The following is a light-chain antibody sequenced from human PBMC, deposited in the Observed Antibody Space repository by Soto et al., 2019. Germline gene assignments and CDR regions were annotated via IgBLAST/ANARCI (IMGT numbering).Light chain of an antibody. CDR3: QQYSTWPLT. CDR1: QGVTTN. CDR2: GAS. V-gene: IGKV3-15*01. J-gene: IGKJ4*01. Sequence: EIVMTQSPATLSVSPGARATLSCRASQGVTTNLAWYQQKPGQAPRLLIYGASTRANGIPARFSGSGSGTECTLTISSLQSEEFAVYYCQQYSTWPLTFGGGTKVEIK.